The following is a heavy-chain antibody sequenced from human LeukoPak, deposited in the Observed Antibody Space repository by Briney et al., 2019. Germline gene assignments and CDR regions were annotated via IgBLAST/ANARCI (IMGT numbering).Heavy chain of an antibody. J-gene: IGHJ4*02. D-gene: IGHD2-2*01. Sequence: GGSVRLSWAASGFIFSSDDMQWVGQAPGKGREWVAGIQSNGRNKYYVDSVKGRFAISRDNSKSTLYLQVNSLRVEDTALYYCARESEGGTGTSCPDYWGQGTLVTVPS. CDR3: ARESEGGTGTSCPDY. CDR1: GFIFSSDD. V-gene: IGHV3-33*05. CDR2: IQSNGRNK.